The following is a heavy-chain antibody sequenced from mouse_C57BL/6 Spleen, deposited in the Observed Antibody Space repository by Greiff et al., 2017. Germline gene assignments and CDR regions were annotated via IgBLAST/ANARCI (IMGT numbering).Heavy chain of an antibody. D-gene: IGHD1-1*01. V-gene: IGHV1-81*01. CDR2: IYPRSGNT. J-gene: IGHJ1*03. CDR1: GYTFTSYG. Sequence: QVQLQQSGAELARPGASVKLSCKASGYTFTSYGISWVKQRTGQGLEWIGEIYPRSGNTYYNEKFKGKATLTADKSSSTAYMELRSLTSEDSAVYFWARTVHYGSSYGYFDVWGTGNTVTVSS. CDR3: ARTVHYGSSYGYFDV.